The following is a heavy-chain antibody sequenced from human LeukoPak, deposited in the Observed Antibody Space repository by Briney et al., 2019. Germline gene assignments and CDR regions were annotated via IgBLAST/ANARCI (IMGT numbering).Heavy chain of an antibody. CDR1: GGSISSSSYY. D-gene: IGHD3-22*01. Sequence: PSETLSLTCTVSGGSISSSSYYWGWIRQPPGKGLEWIGSIYYSGSTYYNPSLKSRVTISVDTSKNQFSLKLSSVTAADTAVYYCARDRDSSGYYGPFQHWGQGTLVTVSS. CDR3: ARDRDSSGYYGPFQH. CDR2: IYYSGST. J-gene: IGHJ1*01. V-gene: IGHV4-39*07.